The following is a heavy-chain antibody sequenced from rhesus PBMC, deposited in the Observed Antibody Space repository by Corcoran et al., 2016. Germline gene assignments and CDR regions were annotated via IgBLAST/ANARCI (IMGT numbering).Heavy chain of an antibody. D-gene: IGHD4-23*01. Sequence: EVQLVETGGGLVQPGGSLKLSCAASGFTFSSYGMSWVRQAPGKGLAWVSTIISGGGSTYYADSVKGRFTISRDNSKNTLSLQMNSLRAEDTAVYYCANEYSNPPYWGQGVLVTVSS. J-gene: IGHJ4*01. CDR2: IISGGGST. CDR1: GFTFSSYG. CDR3: ANEYSNPPY. V-gene: IGHV3S5*01.